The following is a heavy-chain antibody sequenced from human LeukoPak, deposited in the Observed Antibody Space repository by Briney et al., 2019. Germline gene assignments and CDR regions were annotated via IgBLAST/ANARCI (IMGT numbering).Heavy chain of an antibody. Sequence: GGSLRLSCAASGFTFSSYAMSWVRQAPGKGLEWVSAISGSGGSTYYADSVKGRFTISRDNSKNTLYLQMNSLRAEDTAVYYCAKDLYLQWLVPFSTGIYFDYWGQGTLATVSS. CDR2: ISGSGGST. D-gene: IGHD6-19*01. V-gene: IGHV3-23*01. CDR3: AKDLYLQWLVPFSTGIYFDY. J-gene: IGHJ4*02. CDR1: GFTFSSYA.